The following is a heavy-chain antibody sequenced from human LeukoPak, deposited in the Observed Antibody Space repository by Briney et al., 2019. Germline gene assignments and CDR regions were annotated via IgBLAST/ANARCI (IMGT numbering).Heavy chain of an antibody. CDR1: GGSFSGYY. V-gene: IGHV4-34*01. Sequence: SETLSLTCAVYGGSFSGYYWSWIRQPPGKGLEWIGEINHSGSTNYNPSLKSRVTISVDTSKNQFSLKLSSVTAADTAVYYCARGPVSLGSSWLFDYGGQGTLVTVSS. J-gene: IGHJ4*02. D-gene: IGHD6-13*01. CDR2: INHSGST. CDR3: ARGPVSLGSSWLFDY.